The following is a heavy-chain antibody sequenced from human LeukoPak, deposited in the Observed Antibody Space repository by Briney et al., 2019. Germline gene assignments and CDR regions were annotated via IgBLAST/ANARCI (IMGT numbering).Heavy chain of an antibody. D-gene: IGHD5-24*01. V-gene: IGHV6-1*01. CDR1: GDSVSSYSAA. Sequence: SQTLSLTCAISGDSVSSYSAAWNWLRQSPSRGLEWLGRTYFRSKWNYDYAVSVKSRVTLIPDTSKNQFSLQLNSVTPEDTAVYYCASKALDGPFIDYWGQGTLVTGS. CDR3: ASKALDGPFIDY. J-gene: IGHJ4*02. CDR2: TYFRSKWNY.